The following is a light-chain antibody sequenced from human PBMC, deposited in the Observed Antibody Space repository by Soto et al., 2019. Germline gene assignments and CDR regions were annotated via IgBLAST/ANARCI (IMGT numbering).Light chain of an antibody. CDR2: DVN. Sequence: ALPQPASVSGSPGQSITISCTGTSSDIGAFTFVSWYQQHPGKVPKLMIFDVNRRPSGVSDRFSGSKSGNTASLTISGLQAEDEGDYYCSSYTTSSTHVFGSGTKLTVL. CDR3: SSYTTSSTHV. CDR1: SSDIGAFTF. J-gene: IGLJ1*01. V-gene: IGLV2-14*03.